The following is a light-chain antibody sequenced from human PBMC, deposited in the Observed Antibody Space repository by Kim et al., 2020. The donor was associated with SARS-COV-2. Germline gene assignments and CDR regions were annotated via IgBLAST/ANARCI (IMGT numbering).Light chain of an antibody. V-gene: IGLV2-8*01. CDR2: EVN. CDR1: SSDVGGYNY. Sequence: QSALTQPPSAAGSPGQSVTFSCTGTSSDVGGYNYVSWYQQYPGKAPKLILYEVNKRPSGVPDRLSGTKSGNTASLTVSGLQAEDEADYYCSSYGGSNNVLFGGGTKVTVL. J-gene: IGLJ6*01. CDR3: SSYGGSNNVL.